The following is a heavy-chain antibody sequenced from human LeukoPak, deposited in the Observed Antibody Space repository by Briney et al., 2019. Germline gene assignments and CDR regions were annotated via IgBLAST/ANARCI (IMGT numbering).Heavy chain of an antibody. CDR1: GYIFASYG. D-gene: IGHD6-13*01. Sequence: ASVKVSCKASGYIFASYGISWVRQAPGQGREWMGWISGYNGNTNYAQKVQGRVTLTRDTSTSTAYMELRSLRSDGTAAYYCAGASGKPPRSSHWYGGLGDWGQGTLVTVSS. CDR2: ISGYNGNT. J-gene: IGHJ4*02. V-gene: IGHV1-18*01. CDR3: AGASGKPPRSSHWYGGLGD.